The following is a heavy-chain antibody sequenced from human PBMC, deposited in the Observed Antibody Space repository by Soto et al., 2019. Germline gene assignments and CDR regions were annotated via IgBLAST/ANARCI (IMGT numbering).Heavy chain of an antibody. D-gene: IGHD1-1*01. J-gene: IGHJ6*03. CDR3: TTDGYEDSWNDNYYYYMDV. CDR2: IKSKTDGGTT. Sequence: GGSLRLSCAASGFTFSNAWMSWVRQAPGKGLEWVGRIKSKTDGGTTDYAAPVKGRFTISRDDSKNTLYLQMNSLKTEDTAVYYCTTDGYEDSWNDNYYYYMDVWGKGTTVTVSS. V-gene: IGHV3-15*01. CDR1: GFTFSNAW.